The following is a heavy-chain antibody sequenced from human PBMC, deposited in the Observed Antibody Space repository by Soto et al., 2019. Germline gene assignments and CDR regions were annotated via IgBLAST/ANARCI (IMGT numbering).Heavy chain of an antibody. V-gene: IGHV3-30-3*01. CDR2: ISYDGSNK. Sequence: PGGSLSLSCAASGFTFSSYAMHWVRQAPGKGLEWVAVISYDGSNKYYADSVKGRFTISRDNSKNTLYLQMNSLRAEDTAVYYCARDRYCRGGSCYTSVGDYWXQGTRVTVSS. D-gene: IGHD2-15*01. CDR1: GFTFSSYA. J-gene: IGHJ4*02. CDR3: ARDRYCRGGSCYTSVGDY.